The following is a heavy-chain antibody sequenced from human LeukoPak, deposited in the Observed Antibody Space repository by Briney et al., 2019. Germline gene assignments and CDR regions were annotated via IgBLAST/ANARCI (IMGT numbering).Heavy chain of an antibody. CDR3: ARDHCSGGSCYFPLDY. J-gene: IGHJ4*02. V-gene: IGHV4-4*07. D-gene: IGHD2-15*01. CDR1: GGSITNYY. Sequence: PSETLSLTCTVSGGSITNYYWSWTRQPAGKGLEWIGRIYISGNTNYNPSLKSRVAMSVDTSKNQFSLKLSSVTAADTAVYYCARDHCSGGSCYFPLDYWGQGTLVTVSS. CDR2: IYISGNT.